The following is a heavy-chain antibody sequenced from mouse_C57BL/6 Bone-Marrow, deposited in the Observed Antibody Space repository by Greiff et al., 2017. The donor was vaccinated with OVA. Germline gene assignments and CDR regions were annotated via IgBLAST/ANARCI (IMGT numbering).Heavy chain of an antibody. J-gene: IGHJ2*01. CDR2: INPGSGGT. V-gene: IGHV1-54*01. CDR1: GYAFTNYL. D-gene: IGHD3-2*02. Sequence: VQLQQSGAELVRPGTSVKVSCKASGYAFTNYLIEWVKQRPGQGLEWIGVINPGSGGTNYNEKFKGKATLTAEKSSSTAYMQLSSLTSEDSAVYFCARRDSSGYDYGFDYWGQGTTLTVSS. CDR3: ARRDSSGYDYGFDY.